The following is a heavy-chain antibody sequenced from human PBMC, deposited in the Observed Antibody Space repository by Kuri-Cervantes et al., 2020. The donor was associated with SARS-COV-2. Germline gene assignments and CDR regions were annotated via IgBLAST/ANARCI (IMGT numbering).Heavy chain of an antibody. CDR2: IMPALGMP. Sequence: SVKVSCKASGGTFSSAIISWVRQAPGQGLEWMGGIMPALGMPNYAQKFRGRVTLTADTSTTTAYLDLSGLKTEDTALYYCASDGVSGSLSLDFWGQGTLVTVSS. V-gene: IGHV1-69*10. CDR3: ASDGVSGSLSLDF. J-gene: IGHJ4*02. CDR1: GGTFSSAI. D-gene: IGHD6-19*01.